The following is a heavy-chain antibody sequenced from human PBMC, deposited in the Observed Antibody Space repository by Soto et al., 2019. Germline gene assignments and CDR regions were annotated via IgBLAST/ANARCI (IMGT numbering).Heavy chain of an antibody. D-gene: IGHD1-26*01. CDR3: ARPAVNSGSYTPFDY. V-gene: IGHV1-24*01. Sequence: GSVKVSCKVSGHKVTELSIYWMRQSPGTGLECMGGFDPKDGLPVYAQNFEGRVTMTEDASTDTAFLEVESLRSDDTAVYYCARPAVNSGSYTPFDYWGQGTLVTVSS. CDR1: GHKVTELS. CDR2: FDPKDGLP. J-gene: IGHJ4*02.